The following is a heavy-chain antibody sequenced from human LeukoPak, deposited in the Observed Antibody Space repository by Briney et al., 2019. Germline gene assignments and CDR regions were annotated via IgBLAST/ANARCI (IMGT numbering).Heavy chain of an antibody. CDR3: ARASDSSSSRYQAFEE. J-gene: IGHJ4*02. Sequence: PGGSLRLSCSASGFTFSNYWMSWVRQAPGKGLEWVANIKQDESEKYYVDSVKGRFTISRDNAKSSLYLQMNSLRAEDTAVYYCARASDSSSSRYQAFEEWGQGTLVTVSS. CDR2: IKQDESEK. D-gene: IGHD2-2*01. CDR1: GFTFSNYW. V-gene: IGHV3-7*01.